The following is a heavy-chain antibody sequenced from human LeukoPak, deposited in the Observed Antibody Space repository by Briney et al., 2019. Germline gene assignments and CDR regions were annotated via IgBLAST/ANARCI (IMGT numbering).Heavy chain of an antibody. CDR3: ARDRDFWSGHPADY. D-gene: IGHD3-3*01. CDR1: GFTFSSYA. J-gene: IGHJ4*02. V-gene: IGHV3-23*01. Sequence: PGGSLRLSCAASGFTFSSYAMSWVRQAPGKGLEWVSAISGSGGSTYYADSVKGRFTISRDNAKNSLYLQMNSLRAEDTAVYYCARDRDFWSGHPADYWGQGTLVTVSS. CDR2: ISGSGGST.